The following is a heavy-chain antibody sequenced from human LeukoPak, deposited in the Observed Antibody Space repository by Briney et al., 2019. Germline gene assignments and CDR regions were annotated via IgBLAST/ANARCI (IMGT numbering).Heavy chain of an antibody. CDR1: GGSISSYY. V-gene: IGHV4-59*08. CDR3: ARHVAAVAGGLDY. D-gene: IGHD6-19*01. CDR2: IYYSGST. J-gene: IGHJ4*02. Sequence: PSETLSLTCTVSGGSISSYYWSWIRQPPGKGLEWIGYIYYSGSTNYNPSLKSRVIISVDTSKTQFSLKLSSVTAADTAVYYCARHVAAVAGGLDYWGQGTLVTVSS.